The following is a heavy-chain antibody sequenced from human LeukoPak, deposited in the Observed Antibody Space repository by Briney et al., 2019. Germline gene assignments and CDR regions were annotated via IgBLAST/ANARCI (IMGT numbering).Heavy chain of an antibody. CDR2: INPNSGGT. Sequence: GASVKVSCKASGYSFTGYYMHWVRQAPGQGLEWMGWINPNSGGTNYAQKFQGWDTMTRDTSINTAYMELSRLRSDDTAVYYCARGGVLRYFDWLSSWFDPWGQGTLVTVSS. CDR3: ARGGVLRYFDWLSSWFDP. V-gene: IGHV1-2*04. D-gene: IGHD3-9*01. J-gene: IGHJ5*02. CDR1: GYSFTGYY.